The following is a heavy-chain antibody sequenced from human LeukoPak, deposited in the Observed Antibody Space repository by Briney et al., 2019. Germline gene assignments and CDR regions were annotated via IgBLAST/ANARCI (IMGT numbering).Heavy chain of an antibody. Sequence: GRSLRLSCAASGFTFSSDGMHWVRRAPGKGLEWVAVISYDGSNKYYADSVKGRFTISRDNSKNTLYLQMNSLRAEDTAVYYCAKGGRIAVAGTGGAFDIWGQGTMVTVSS. D-gene: IGHD6-19*01. V-gene: IGHV3-30*18. J-gene: IGHJ3*02. CDR1: GFTFSSDG. CDR3: AKGGRIAVAGTGGAFDI. CDR2: ISYDGSNK.